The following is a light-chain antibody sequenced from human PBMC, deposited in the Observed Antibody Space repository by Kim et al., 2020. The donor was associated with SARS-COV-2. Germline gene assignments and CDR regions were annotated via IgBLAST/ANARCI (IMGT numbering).Light chain of an antibody. J-gene: IGLJ2*01. Sequence: NFMLTQPHSVSESPGKTVTISCTRSSGSIAGNYVQWYQQRPGSPPATVIYEDDQRPSGVPVRFSGSIDTSSNSASLTISEVKTEDEAVYYCQSFDTTTVVFGGGTQLTVL. CDR1: SGSIAGNY. CDR2: EDD. V-gene: IGLV6-57*01. CDR3: QSFDTTTVV.